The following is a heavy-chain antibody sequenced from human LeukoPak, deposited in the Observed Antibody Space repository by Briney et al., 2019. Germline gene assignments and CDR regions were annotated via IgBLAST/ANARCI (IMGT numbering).Heavy chain of an antibody. CDR1: GGAMSGYC. V-gene: IGHV4-59*01. Sequence: SETLSLTCTVSGGAMSGYCWTWIRQSPGRRLEWIAYIHYSGSTNYNPSLKSRVTISVDTSKNQFSLRLNSVTAADTAVYYCARLRGNYFPDYWGQGTLVTVFS. J-gene: IGHJ4*02. D-gene: IGHD4-11*01. CDR2: IHYSGST. CDR3: ARLRGNYFPDY.